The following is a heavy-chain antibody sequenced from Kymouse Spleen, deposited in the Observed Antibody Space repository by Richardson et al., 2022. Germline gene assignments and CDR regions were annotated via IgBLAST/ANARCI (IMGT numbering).Heavy chain of an antibody. V-gene: IGHV4-61*01. CDR3: ARDRIAVQRGFDY. CDR1: GGSVSSGSYY. D-gene: IGHD6-19*01. J-gene: IGHJ4*02. CDR2: IYYSGST. Sequence: QVQLQESGPGLVKPSETLSLTCTVSGGSVSSGSYYWSWIRQPPGKGLEWIGYIYYSGSTNYNPSLKSRVTISVDTSKNQFSLKLSSVTAADTAVYYCARDRIAVQRGFDYWGQGTLVTVSS.